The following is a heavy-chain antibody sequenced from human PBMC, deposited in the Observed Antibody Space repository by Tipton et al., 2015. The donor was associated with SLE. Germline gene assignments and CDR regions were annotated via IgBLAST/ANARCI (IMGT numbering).Heavy chain of an antibody. D-gene: IGHD5-12*01. CDR1: GFSPCIVYY. CDR3: ARHELVAAKADY. V-gene: IGHV4-38-2*01. J-gene: IGHJ4*02. Sequence: TLSLTCAVSGFSPCIVYYWGWIRQPPGKGLEGIGTSHHSGSTSYNPSLNSRLTISVDTSKNHFPLKLSSVAAADTAVYYFARHELVAAKADYWGQGTLVTVSS. CDR2: SHHSGST.